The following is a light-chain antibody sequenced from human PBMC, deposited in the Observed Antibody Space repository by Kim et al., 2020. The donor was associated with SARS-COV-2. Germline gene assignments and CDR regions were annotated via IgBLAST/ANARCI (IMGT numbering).Light chain of an antibody. V-gene: IGKV1-39*01. Sequence: SVGDSVFITCRTSQSIITHLTWYRQKPRQAPELLIYAASTLQTGVPSRFSGSGSGTEFTLPIRALQPGDSATYFCQQGYSSPQITFGQGTRLEIK. J-gene: IGKJ5*01. CDR2: AAS. CDR1: QSIITH. CDR3: QQGYSSPQIT.